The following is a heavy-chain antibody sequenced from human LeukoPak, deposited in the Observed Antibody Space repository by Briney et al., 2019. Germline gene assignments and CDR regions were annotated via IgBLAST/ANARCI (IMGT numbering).Heavy chain of an antibody. CDR2: IRYDGTNK. Sequence: PGGSLRLSCAASGFTFSSHGMHWVRQAPGKGLEWVAFIRYDGTNKYYADSVKGRFTISRDNSKNTLYLQMNSPRAEDTAVYYCAKDKDSTNWYFDYWGQGTLVTVSS. CDR3: AKDKDSTNWYFDY. J-gene: IGHJ4*02. CDR1: GFTFSSHG. D-gene: IGHD2-15*01. V-gene: IGHV3-30*02.